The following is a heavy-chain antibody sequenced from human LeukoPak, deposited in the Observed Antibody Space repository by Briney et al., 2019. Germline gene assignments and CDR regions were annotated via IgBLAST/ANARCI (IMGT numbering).Heavy chain of an antibody. D-gene: IGHD1-26*01. CDR1: GGSISSGSYY. CDR3: ARERSGGSYFPNFDY. Sequence: SETLSLTCTVSGGSISSGSYYWSWIRQPAGKGLEWIGRIYTSGSTNYNPSLKSRVTISVDTSKSQFSLKLSSVTAADTAVYYCARERSGGSYFPNFDYWGQGTLVTVSS. J-gene: IGHJ4*02. V-gene: IGHV4-61*02. CDR2: IYTSGST.